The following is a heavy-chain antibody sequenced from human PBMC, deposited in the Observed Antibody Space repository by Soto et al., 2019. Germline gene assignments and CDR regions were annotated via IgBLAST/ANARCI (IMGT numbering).Heavy chain of an antibody. D-gene: IGHD4-4*01. V-gene: IGHV4-59*01. CDR2: IYYSGST. CDR1: GGSISSYY. J-gene: IGHJ4*02. CDR3: ARLRNYGSHDY. Sequence: QVQLQESGPGLVKPSETLSLTCTVSGGSISSYYWSWIRQPPGKGLEWIGYIYYSGSTNYNPSLKSRVTISVDTSKNQFSLKLSSVTAADTAVYHCARLRNYGSHDYWGQGTLVTVSS.